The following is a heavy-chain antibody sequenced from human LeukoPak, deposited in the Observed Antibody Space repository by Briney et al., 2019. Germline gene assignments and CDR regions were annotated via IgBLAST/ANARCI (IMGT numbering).Heavy chain of an antibody. V-gene: IGHV3-66*01. CDR2: IYSGGST. CDR3: ARMTVLTRAFDI. CDR1: GFTVSSNY. J-gene: IGHJ3*02. Sequence: GGSLRLSCAASGFTVSSNYMSWVRQAPGKGLEWVSVIYSGGSTYYADSVKGRFTISRDNSKNTLYLQMNSLRAEDTAVYYCARMTVLTRAFDIWGQGTMVTVSS.